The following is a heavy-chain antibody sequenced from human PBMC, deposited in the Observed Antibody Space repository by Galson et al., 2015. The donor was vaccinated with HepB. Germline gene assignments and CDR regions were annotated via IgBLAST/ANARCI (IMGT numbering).Heavy chain of an antibody. J-gene: IGHJ4*02. CDR2: IYHSGST. CDR3: AREVIGDYGGNGYFDY. D-gene: IGHD4-23*01. V-gene: IGHV4-4*02. Sequence: SETLSLTCAVSGGSISSSNWWSWVRQPPGKGLEWIGEIYHSGSTNYNPSLKSRVTISVDKSKNQFSLKLSSVTAADTAVYYCAREVIGDYGGNGYFDYWGQGTLVTVSS. CDR1: GGSISSSNW.